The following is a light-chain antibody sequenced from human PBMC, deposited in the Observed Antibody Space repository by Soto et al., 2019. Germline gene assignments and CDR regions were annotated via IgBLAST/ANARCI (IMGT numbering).Light chain of an antibody. CDR2: GAS. V-gene: IGKV3-20*01. CDR1: QSVTSSY. J-gene: IGKJ2*01. Sequence: EIVLTQSPGTLSLSPGERATLSCRASQSVTSSYLAWYQQKPGQAPRLLIYGASSRATGIPDRFSGRGSGTEFALTISSLQSEDFAVYYCQQYNDLPPYSFGQGTKVDIK. CDR3: QQYNDLPPYS.